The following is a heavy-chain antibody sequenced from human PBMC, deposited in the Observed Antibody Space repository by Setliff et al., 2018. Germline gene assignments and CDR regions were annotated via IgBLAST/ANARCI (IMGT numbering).Heavy chain of an antibody. CDR2: INPNSGGT. CDR1: GYTFTGYY. J-gene: IGHJ6*03. CDR3: ARADYIRYFYMDA. V-gene: IGHV1-2*06. Sequence: ASVKVSCKASGYTFTGYYMHWVRQAPGQGLEWMGRINPNSGGTNYAQKFQGRVTMTRDTSISTAYMELSRLRSDDTAVYYCARADYIRYFYMDAWGKGTTVTVSS. D-gene: IGHD4-4*01.